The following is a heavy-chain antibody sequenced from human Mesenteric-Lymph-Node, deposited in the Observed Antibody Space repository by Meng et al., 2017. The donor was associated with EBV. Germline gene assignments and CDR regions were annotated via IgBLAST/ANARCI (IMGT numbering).Heavy chain of an antibody. CDR1: GDSVSISSAA. CDR3: ARGATSVFDL. Sequence: QVRLQQSGPGLVKPSQTLPPTCVISGDSVSISSAAWTWIRQSPSRGLEWLGRTYYRSKWYNDYAVFVKSRITINPDTSKNQFSLQLNSVTPEDTAVYYCARGATSVFDLWGRGTLVTVS. V-gene: IGHV6-1*01. CDR2: TYYRSKWYN. J-gene: IGHJ2*01.